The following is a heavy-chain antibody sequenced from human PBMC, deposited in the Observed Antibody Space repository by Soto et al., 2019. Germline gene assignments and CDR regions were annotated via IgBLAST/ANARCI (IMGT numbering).Heavy chain of an antibody. D-gene: IGHD3-10*01. CDR3: ARDLYFYYGSGIYTDYYYGMDV. Sequence: GGSLRLSCAASGFTFSSYWMSWVRQAPGKGLEWVANIKQDGSEKYYVDSVKGRFTISRDNAKNSLYLQMNSLRAEDTAVYFCARDLYFYYGSGIYTDYYYGMDVWGQGTTVTVSS. J-gene: IGHJ6*02. CDR2: IKQDGSEK. CDR1: GFTFSSYW. V-gene: IGHV3-7*01.